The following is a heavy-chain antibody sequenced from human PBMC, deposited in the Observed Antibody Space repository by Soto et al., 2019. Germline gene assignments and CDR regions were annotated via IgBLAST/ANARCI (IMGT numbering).Heavy chain of an antibody. Sequence: QITLKESGPTLVKPTQTLTLTCTFSGFSLSTSGVGVGWIRQPPGKALEWLALIYWDDDKRYSPSLKNRLTNTKXXSXNXEVLTMTNMDPVDTGTYYCAHRRAYRNGWNEAYFDYWGQGTMVIVSS. CDR2: IYWDDDK. V-gene: IGHV2-5*02. CDR3: AHRRAYRNGWNEAYFDY. CDR1: GFSLSTSGVG. J-gene: IGHJ4*02. D-gene: IGHD1-1*01.